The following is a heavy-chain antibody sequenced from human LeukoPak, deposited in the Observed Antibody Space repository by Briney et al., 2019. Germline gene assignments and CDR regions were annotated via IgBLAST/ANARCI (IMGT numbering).Heavy chain of an antibody. V-gene: IGHV3-23*01. CDR2: IRGNGDT. D-gene: IGHD7-27*01. CDR3: AKANWASNADAVW. CDR1: GVSFSTYA. J-gene: IGHJ4*02. Sequence: GGSLRLSCVASGVSFSTYAMSWVRQAPGKGPDWVSSIRGNGDTFYADSVKGRSTLSRDDSTNTVFLQLNNLRVEDTAIYYCAKANWASNADAVWWGQGTQVTVSS.